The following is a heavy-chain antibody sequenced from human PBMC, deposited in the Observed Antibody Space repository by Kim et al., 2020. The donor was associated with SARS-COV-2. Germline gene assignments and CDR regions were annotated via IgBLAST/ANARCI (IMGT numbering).Heavy chain of an antibody. CDR3: AKSSAFFWFGTGLSTFD. D-gene: IGHD3-10*01. Sequence: GGSLRLSCGASGFTFNNYAMHWVRQAPGKGLAWVAVISYDGSIKYYSDSVKGHFTVSTDWSNNTLYLQMRSLRPEDTALYYCAKSSAFFWFGTGLSTFD. CDR1: GFTFNNYA. V-gene: IGHV3-30*18. J-gene: IGHJ3*01. CDR2: ISYDGSIK.